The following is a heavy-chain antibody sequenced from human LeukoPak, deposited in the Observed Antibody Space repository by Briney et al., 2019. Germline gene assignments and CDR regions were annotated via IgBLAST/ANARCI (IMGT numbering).Heavy chain of an antibody. CDR2: ISGSGGSP. Sequence: PGGSLRLSCAASGFTFSSYSMSWVRHAPGKELEWVSAISGSGGSPYYADSVKGRFTISRDNSKNTLYLQMNSLRAEDTAVYYCAKQGEWQLVPRGYFDYWGQGTLVTVSS. CDR3: AKQGEWQLVPRGYFDY. D-gene: IGHD6-6*01. V-gene: IGHV3-23*01. J-gene: IGHJ4*02. CDR1: GFTFSSYS.